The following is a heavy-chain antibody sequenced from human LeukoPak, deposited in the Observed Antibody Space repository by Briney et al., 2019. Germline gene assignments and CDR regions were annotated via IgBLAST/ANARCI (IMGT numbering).Heavy chain of an antibody. CDR3: ARLLRQQLAAY. D-gene: IGHD6-13*01. Sequence: PSGTLSLTCTVSGGSISSSSYYWGWIRQPPGKGLEWIGSIYYSGSTYYNPSLKSRVTISVDTSKNQFSLKLSSVTAADTAVYYCARLLRQQLAAYWGEGTLVTVSS. V-gene: IGHV4-39*01. J-gene: IGHJ4*02. CDR1: GGSISSSSYY. CDR2: IYYSGST.